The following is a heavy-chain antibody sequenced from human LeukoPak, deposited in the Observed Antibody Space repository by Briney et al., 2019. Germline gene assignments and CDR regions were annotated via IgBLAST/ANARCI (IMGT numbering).Heavy chain of an antibody. J-gene: IGHJ4*02. CDR2: IYTSGST. D-gene: IGHD5-12*01. CDR3: ARATGYPWYFDY. Sequence: PSETLSLTCTVSGGSISSGSYHWIWIRQPAGKGLEWIGHIYTSGSTNYNPSLRSRVTISVDTSKNQFSLKLNSVTAADTAVYYCARATGYPWYFDYWGQGTLVTVSS. V-gene: IGHV4-61*09. CDR1: GGSISSGSYH.